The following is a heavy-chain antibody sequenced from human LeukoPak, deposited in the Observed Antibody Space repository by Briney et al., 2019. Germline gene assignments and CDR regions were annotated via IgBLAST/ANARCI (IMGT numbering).Heavy chain of an antibody. V-gene: IGHV4-61*02. CDR1: GGSISSGSYY. J-gene: IGHJ4*02. Sequence: SQTLSLTCTVSGGSISSGSYYWSWIRQPAGKGLEWIGRIYTSGSSNYNPSLKSRVTISVDTSKNQFSLRLSSVTAADTAVYYCASSNALVWGYFDYWGQGTLVTVSS. CDR2: IYTSGSS. D-gene: IGHD7-27*01. CDR3: ASSNALVWGYFDY.